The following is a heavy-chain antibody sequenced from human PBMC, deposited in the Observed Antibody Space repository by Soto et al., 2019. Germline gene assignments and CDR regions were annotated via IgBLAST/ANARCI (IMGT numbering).Heavy chain of an antibody. V-gene: IGHV3-23*01. CDR1: GFTFSSYA. D-gene: IGHD3-22*01. CDR3: AKGCTLGWLLNWYFDL. Sequence: EVQLLESGGGLVQPGGSLRLSCAASGFTFSSYAMSWVRQAPGKGLEWVSAISGSGGSTYYADSVKGRFTISRDNSKNTLYLQMHSLRAEDTAVYYCAKGCTLGWLLNWYFDLWGRGTLVTVSS. CDR2: ISGSGGST. J-gene: IGHJ2*01.